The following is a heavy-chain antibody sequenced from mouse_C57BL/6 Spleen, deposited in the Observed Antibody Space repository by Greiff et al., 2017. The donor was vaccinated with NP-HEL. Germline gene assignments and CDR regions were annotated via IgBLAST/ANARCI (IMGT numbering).Heavy chain of an antibody. Sequence: QVQLQQPGAELVRPGSSVKLSCKASGYTFTSYWMHWVKQRPIQGLEWIGNIDPSDSETHYNQKFKDKATLTVDKSSSTAYMQLSSLTSEDSAVYYCVRRGDGYAMDYWGQGTSVTVSS. CDR2: IDPSDSET. V-gene: IGHV1-52*01. CDR1: GYTFTSYW. J-gene: IGHJ4*01. D-gene: IGHD2-3*01. CDR3: VRRGDGYAMDY.